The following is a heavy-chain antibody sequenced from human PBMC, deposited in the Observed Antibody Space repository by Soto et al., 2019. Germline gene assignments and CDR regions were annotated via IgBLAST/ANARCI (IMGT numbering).Heavy chain of an antibody. D-gene: IGHD5-18*01. CDR2: INPNSGGT. V-gene: IGHV1-2*04. Sequence: ASVKVSCKASGYTFTGYYMHWVRQAPGLGLEWMGWINPNSGGTNYAQKFQGWVTMTRDTSISTAYMELSRLRSDDTAVYYCARDTAMAAFDYWGQGTLVTVSS. CDR1: GYTFTGYY. CDR3: ARDTAMAAFDY. J-gene: IGHJ4*02.